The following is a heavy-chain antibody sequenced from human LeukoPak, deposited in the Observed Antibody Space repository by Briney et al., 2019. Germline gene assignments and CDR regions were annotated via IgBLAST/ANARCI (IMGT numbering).Heavy chain of an antibody. J-gene: IGHJ3*02. CDR3: AREGGNCSGGSCYSGAFDI. V-gene: IGHV4-61*02. CDR1: GGSIRSGSYY. CDR2: VYTSGST. D-gene: IGHD2-15*01. Sequence: PSGTLSLTCTVSGGSIRSGSYYWGWIRQTAGKGLEWIGRVYTSGSTNYNPSLESRVTISVDTSKNQFSLNLSSVTAADTAMYYCAREGGNCSGGSCYSGAFDIWGQGTLVTVSS.